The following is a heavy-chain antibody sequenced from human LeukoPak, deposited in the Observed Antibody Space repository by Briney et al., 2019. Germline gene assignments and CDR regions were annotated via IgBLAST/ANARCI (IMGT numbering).Heavy chain of an antibody. D-gene: IGHD6-13*01. J-gene: IGHJ6*03. Sequence: PGGSLRLSCAASGFTFSSYAMSWVRQAPGKGLEWIGSIYYSGSTYYNPSLKSRVTISVDTSKNQFSLKLSSVTAADTAVYYCARGLESSSWPHYYYYYMDVWGKGTTVTISS. CDR2: IYYSGST. CDR3: ARGLESSSWPHYYYYYMDV. CDR1: GFTFSSYA. V-gene: IGHV4-39*01.